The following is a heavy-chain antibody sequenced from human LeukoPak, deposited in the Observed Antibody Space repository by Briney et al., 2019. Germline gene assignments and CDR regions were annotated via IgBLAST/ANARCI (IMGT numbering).Heavy chain of an antibody. V-gene: IGHV3-21*01. Sequence: GGSLRLSCAASGFSFSTYNMNWVRQAPGQRLEWVSSITSGSSYIYYADSVKGRFTISRDNAKSSLYLQMDSLRAEDMAVYYCARDPYSGNYGAYYYYYMDVWGKGTTVTISS. CDR2: ITSGSSYI. J-gene: IGHJ6*03. D-gene: IGHD1-26*01. CDR1: GFSFSTYN. CDR3: ARDPYSGNYGAYYYYYMDV.